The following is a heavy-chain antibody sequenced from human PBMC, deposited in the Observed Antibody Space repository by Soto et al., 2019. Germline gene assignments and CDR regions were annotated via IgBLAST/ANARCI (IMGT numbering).Heavy chain of an antibody. Sequence: GASVKVSCKASGYSFKDHYMHWVRHAPGRGLEWVGIINPSGEHTNYAQQFRGRVAMTRDTSTSTAYMELRSLRSEDTAVYFCARISCKGGSCYFDFDHWGQGTLVTVSS. CDR1: GYSFKDHY. V-gene: IGHV1-46*02. D-gene: IGHD2-15*01. CDR3: ARISCKGGSCYFDFDH. J-gene: IGHJ4*02. CDR2: INPSGEHT.